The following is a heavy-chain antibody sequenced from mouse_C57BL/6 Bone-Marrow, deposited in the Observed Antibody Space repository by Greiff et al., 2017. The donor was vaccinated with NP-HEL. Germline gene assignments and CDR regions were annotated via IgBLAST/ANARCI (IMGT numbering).Heavy chain of an antibody. Sequence: VQLQQSGAELVRPGASVKLSCTASGFNIKDDYMHWVKQRPEQGLEWIGWIDPENGDTEYASKFQGKATITADTSSNHAYLHLSSLAAEDTAVYYCTTGTTVYWGQGTTLTVSS. D-gene: IGHD1-1*01. CDR3: TTGTTVY. J-gene: IGHJ2*01. CDR1: GFNIKDDY. V-gene: IGHV14-4*01. CDR2: IDPENGDT.